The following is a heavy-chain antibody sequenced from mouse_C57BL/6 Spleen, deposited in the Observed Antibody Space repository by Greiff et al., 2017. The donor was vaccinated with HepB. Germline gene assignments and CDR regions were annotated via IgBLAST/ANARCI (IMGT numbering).Heavy chain of an antibody. CDR2: IYPGSGST. CDR3: ARVDYYASSYDIYDYAMDY. D-gene: IGHD1-1*01. CDR1: GYTFTSYW. Sequence: VQLQQPGAELVKPGASVKMSCKASGYTFTSYWITWVKQRPGQGLEWIGDIYPGSGSTNYNEKFKSKATLTVDTSSSTAYMQLSSLTSEDSAVYYCARVDYYASSYDIYDYAMDYWGQGTSVTVSS. J-gene: IGHJ4*01. V-gene: IGHV1-55*01.